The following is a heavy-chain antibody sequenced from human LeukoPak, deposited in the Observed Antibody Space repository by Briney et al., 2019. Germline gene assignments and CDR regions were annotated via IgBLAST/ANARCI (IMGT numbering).Heavy chain of an antibody. CDR2: ISGSGVNT. D-gene: IGHD1-26*01. J-gene: IGHJ4*02. CDR1: GFTFSSHT. CDR3: AKAFGRATYDF. V-gene: IGHV3-23*01. Sequence: GGSLRLSCAVSGFTFSSHTMGWVRQAPGKGLEWVSGISGSGVNTYYADSVKGRFTISRDNSKNTLYLQMDSLRAEDTAVYYCAKAFGRATYDFWGQGILVTVSS.